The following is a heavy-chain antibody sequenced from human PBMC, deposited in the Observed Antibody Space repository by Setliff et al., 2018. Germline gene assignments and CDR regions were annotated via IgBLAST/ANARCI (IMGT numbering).Heavy chain of an antibody. V-gene: IGHV4-30-2*01. CDR3: ARGGGYGSGGSFPNAPFDY. J-gene: IGHJ4*02. Sequence: SETLSLTCAVSGGSISSGDASWSWVRQPPGKGLEWIGYIYHAGSTYYNPSLESRVTISIDKPKKQFSLELRSLTDADTARDSCARGGGYGSGGSFPNAPFDYWGQGMLVTVSS. CDR2: IYHAGST. CDR1: GGSISSGDAS. D-gene: IGHD3-10*01.